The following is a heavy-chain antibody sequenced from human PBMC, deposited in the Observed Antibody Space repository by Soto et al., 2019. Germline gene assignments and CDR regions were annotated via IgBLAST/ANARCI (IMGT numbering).Heavy chain of an antibody. J-gene: IGHJ6*02. CDR2: IYHSGST. Sequence: KASETLSLTCAVSGGSISSGGYSWSWIRQPPGKGLEWIGYIYHSGSTYYNPSLKSRVTISVDRSKNQFSLKLSSVTAADTAVYYCARDSAVYGMDVWGQETTVTVSS. CDR3: ARDSAVYGMDV. V-gene: IGHV4-30-2*01. CDR1: GGSISSGGYS.